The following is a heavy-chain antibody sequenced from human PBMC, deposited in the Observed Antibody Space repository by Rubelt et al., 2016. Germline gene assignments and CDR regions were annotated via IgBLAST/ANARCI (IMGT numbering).Heavy chain of an antibody. CDR1: GGTFSSYA. J-gene: IGHJ4*02. CDR2: IIPILGIA. Sequence: QVQLVQSGAEVKKPGASVKVSCKASGGTFSSYAISWVRQAPGQGLEWMGGIIPILGIANYAQRFQGVVTITADKSTSTAYMELSSLRSEDTAVYYCASLWPDVGTFDYWGQGTLVTVSS. V-gene: IGHV1-69*10. D-gene: IGHD7-27*01. CDR3: ASLWPDVGTFDY.